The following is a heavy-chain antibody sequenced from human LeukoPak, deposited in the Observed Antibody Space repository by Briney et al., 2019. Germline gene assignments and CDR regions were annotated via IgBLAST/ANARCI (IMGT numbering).Heavy chain of an antibody. D-gene: IGHD2-21*02. CDR2: ISSSSSYI. Sequence: GGSLRLSCAASGFTFSSYSMNWVRQAPGKGLEWVSSISSSSSYIYYADSVKGRFTISRDNAKNSLYLQMNSLRAEDTAVYYCARSGVVTATMDYWGQGTLVTVSS. CDR1: GFTFSSYS. J-gene: IGHJ4*02. CDR3: ARSGVVTATMDY. V-gene: IGHV3-21*04.